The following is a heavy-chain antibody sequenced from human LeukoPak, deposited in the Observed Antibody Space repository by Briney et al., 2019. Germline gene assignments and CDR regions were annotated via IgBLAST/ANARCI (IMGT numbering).Heavy chain of an antibody. CDR3: ARVADDFWSGYYTATYYYYMDV. J-gene: IGHJ6*03. CDR2: ISWNSNSI. Sequence: PGGSLRLSCAASGFSFDDHAMHWVRQAPGKGLEWVSGISWNSNSINYADSVRGRFTISRDNAKNSLYLQMNNLRAEDTAVYYCARVADDFWSGYYTATYYYYMDVWGKGTTVTVSS. V-gene: IGHV3-9*01. D-gene: IGHD3-3*01. CDR1: GFSFDDHA.